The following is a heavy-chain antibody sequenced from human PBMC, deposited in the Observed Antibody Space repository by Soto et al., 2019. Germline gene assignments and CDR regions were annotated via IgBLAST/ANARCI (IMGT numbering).Heavy chain of an antibody. V-gene: IGHV3-33*01. CDR3: TRAASPYCGGDCYSGFDL. J-gene: IGHJ2*01. D-gene: IGHD2-21*02. Sequence: QVQLVESGGGVVQPGRSLRLSCAASGFTFSSYGMHWVRQAPGKGLEWVAVIWFDGSNKYYADSVKGRFTISRDNSKXXXXXXXXXXXXXXXAXYYCTRAASPYCGGDCYSGFDLWGRGTLVTVSS. CDR1: GFTFSSYG. CDR2: IWFDGSNK.